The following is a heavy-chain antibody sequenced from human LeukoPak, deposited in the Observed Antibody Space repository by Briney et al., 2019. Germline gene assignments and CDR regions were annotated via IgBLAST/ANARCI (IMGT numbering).Heavy chain of an antibody. V-gene: IGHV3-7*01. Sequence: GGSLRLSCTASGFIFSNHYMRWIRQAPGKGLEWVANINEDGSNKWHLGSVKGRFTVSRDNARNSLYLQMNSLRVEDTAVYYCTRVIVAVPGYFDYFDFWGQGVLVTVSS. CDR1: GFIFSNHY. D-gene: IGHD6-19*01. J-gene: IGHJ4*02. CDR2: INEDGSNK. CDR3: TRVIVAVPGYFDYFDF.